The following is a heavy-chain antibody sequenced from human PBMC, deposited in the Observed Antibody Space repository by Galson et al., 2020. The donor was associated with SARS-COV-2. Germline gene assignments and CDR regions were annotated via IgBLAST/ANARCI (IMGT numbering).Heavy chain of an antibody. CDR2: IYWDDDK. D-gene: IGHD3-10*01. CDR1: GFSLSTSGVG. V-gene: IGHV2-5*02. Sequence: SGPTLVKPTQTLTLTCTFSGFSLSTSGVGVGWIRQPPGKALEWLALIYWDDDKRYSPSLKSRLTITKDTSKNQVVLTMTNMDPVDTATYYCAHSKAGFGELIYYYYGMDVWGQGTTVTVSS. CDR3: AHSKAGFGELIYYYYGMDV. J-gene: IGHJ6*02.